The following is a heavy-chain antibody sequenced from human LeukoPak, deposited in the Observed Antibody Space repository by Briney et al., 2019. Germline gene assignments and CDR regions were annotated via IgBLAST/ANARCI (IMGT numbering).Heavy chain of an antibody. CDR2: ISGSGGST. CDR1: GFTFSSYA. V-gene: IGHV3-23*01. J-gene: IGHJ4*02. D-gene: IGHD6-19*01. Sequence: PGGSLRLSCAASGFTFSSYAMSWVRQAPGKGLEWVSAISGSGGSTYYADSVKGRFTISRDNSKNTLYLQMNSLRAEDTAVYYCAKDLRVQYSSGWYEGAWIGKRPDYWGQGTLVTVSS. CDR3: AKDLRVQYSSGWYEGAWIGKRPDY.